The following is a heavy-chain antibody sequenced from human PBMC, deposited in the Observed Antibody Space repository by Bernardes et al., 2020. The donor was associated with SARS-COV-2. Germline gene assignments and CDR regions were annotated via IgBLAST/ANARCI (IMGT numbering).Heavy chain of an antibody. CDR2: ISYSGTT. V-gene: IGHV4-59*01. D-gene: IGHD4-17*01. J-gene: IGHJ4*02. CDR1: GGSFTYYY. Sequence: SETLSLTCTVSGGSFTYYYWNWIRQPPGKGLEWLGYISYSGTTNYNPSLKSRVAMSLDTSKNQFSLQLSSVTAADTATYYCAGEISGDYSGFDYWGQGTLVTLSS. CDR3: AGEISGDYSGFDY.